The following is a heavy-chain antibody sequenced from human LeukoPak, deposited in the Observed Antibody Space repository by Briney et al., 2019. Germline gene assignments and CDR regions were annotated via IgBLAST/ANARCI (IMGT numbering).Heavy chain of an antibody. J-gene: IGHJ3*02. D-gene: IGHD3-22*01. V-gene: IGHV4-34*01. CDR3: ARGGNRLNYYDSSDAFDI. Sequence: SETLSLTCAVYGGSFSGYYWSWIRQPPGKGLEWIGEINHSGSTNYNPSLKSRVIISVDTSKKQFSLKLSSVTAADTAVYYCARGGNRLNYYDSSDAFDIWGQGTMVTVSS. CDR1: GGSFSGYY. CDR2: INHSGST.